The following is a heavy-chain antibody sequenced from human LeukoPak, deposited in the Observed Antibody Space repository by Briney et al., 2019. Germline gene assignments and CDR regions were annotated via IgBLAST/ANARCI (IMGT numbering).Heavy chain of an antibody. CDR3: AYYGVPGY. Sequence: SETLSLTCTVSGGSISSSSYSWGWIRQPPGKGLEWIGSIYYSGSTYYNPSLKSRVTISVDTSKNQFSLKLSSVTAADTAVYYCAYYGVPGYWGQGTLVTVSS. CDR1: GGSISSSSYS. J-gene: IGHJ4*02. V-gene: IGHV4-39*01. CDR2: IYYSGST. D-gene: IGHD4-17*01.